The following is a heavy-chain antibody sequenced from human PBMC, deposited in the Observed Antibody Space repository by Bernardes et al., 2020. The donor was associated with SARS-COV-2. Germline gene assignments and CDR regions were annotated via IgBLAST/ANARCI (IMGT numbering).Heavy chain of an antibody. V-gene: IGHV1-18*01. CDR3: AKVVGYSYGGGWFDP. J-gene: IGHJ5*02. CDR1: GYSFTSYG. D-gene: IGHD5-18*01. CDR2: ISADKGNT. Sequence: ASVKVSCKASGYSFTSYGISWVRQAPGQGLEWMGWISADKGNTNYAQNLQGRVTMTTDTSTNTAYMELRSLRSDDQAVYYCAKVVGYSYGGGWFDPWGQGTLVTVSS.